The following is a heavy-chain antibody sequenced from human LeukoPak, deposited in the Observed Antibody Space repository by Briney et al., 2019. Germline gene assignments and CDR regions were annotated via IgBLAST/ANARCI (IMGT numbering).Heavy chain of an antibody. V-gene: IGHV3-7*01. J-gene: IGHJ5*02. D-gene: IGHD2-15*01. CDR2: MKEDGSVI. CDR1: GFTFTRQT. CDR3: ARGGLRHFDP. Sequence: SGGSLRLSCAASGFTFTRQTMSWVRQAPGKGPEWVASMKEDGSVIEYVDSVKGRFTISRDNAKNSLFLQMNSLRAEDTALYYCARGGLRHFDPWGQGTLVAVSS.